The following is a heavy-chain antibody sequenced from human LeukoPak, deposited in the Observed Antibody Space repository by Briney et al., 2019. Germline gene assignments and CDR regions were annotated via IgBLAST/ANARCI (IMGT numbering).Heavy chain of an antibody. CDR3: ARGNVFEI. CDR2: IKKDGSEK. V-gene: IGHV3-7*04. Sequence: QSGGSLRLSCAASGISFSSYWMSWVRQAPGKGLEWVANIKKDGSEKYYVDPVKGRFTISRENAKNSLYLQMNSLRAEDTAVYYCARGNVFEIWGQGTMVTVSS. CDR1: GISFSSYW. J-gene: IGHJ3*02.